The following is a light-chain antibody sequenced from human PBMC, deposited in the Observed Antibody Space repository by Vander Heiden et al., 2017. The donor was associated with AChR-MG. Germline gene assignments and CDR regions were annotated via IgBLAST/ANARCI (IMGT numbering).Light chain of an antibody. CDR3: SSYTSRTVV. J-gene: IGLJ2*01. V-gene: IGLV2-18*02. Sequence: QSALTQPPSVSGSPGQSVTISCTGTSSDVGSYNRVSWYQQPPGTAPKLIIYEVSNRPSGVPDRFSGSKSGNTASLTISGLQAEDEADYYCSSYTSRTVVFGGGTKLTVL. CDR1: SSDVGSYNR. CDR2: EVS.